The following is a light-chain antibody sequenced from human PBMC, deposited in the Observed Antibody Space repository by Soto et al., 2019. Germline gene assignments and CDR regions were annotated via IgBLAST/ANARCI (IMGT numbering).Light chain of an antibody. J-gene: IGKJ5*01. CDR1: QSISSY. CDR3: QQSYSTPPIT. Sequence: RHMTHSPSSLSSSVGDRVTITCRASQSISSYLNWYQQKPGKAPKLLIYAASSLQSGVPSRFSGSGSGTDFTLTISSLQPEDFATYYCQQSYSTPPITFGQGTRLEIK. V-gene: IGKV1-39*01. CDR2: AAS.